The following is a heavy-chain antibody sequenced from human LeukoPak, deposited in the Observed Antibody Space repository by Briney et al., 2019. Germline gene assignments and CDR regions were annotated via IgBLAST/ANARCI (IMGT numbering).Heavy chain of an antibody. CDR1: GFTFSSYG. CDR3: AKDDYYDSSGYSYYFDY. J-gene: IGHJ4*02. CDR2: ISYDGSNK. Sequence: TGGSLRPSCAASGFTFSSYGMHWVRQAPGKGLEWVAVISYDGSNKYYADSVKGRFTISRDNSKNTLYLQMNSLRAEDTAVYYCAKDDYYDSSGYSYYFDYWGQGTLVTVSS. D-gene: IGHD3-22*01. V-gene: IGHV3-30*18.